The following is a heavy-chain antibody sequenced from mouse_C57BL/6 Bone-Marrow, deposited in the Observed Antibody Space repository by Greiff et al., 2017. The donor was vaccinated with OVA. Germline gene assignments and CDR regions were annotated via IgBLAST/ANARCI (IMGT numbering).Heavy chain of an antibody. CDR3: ASRGYYYGSSWGFAY. D-gene: IGHD1-1*01. CDR2: IYPRSGNT. J-gene: IGHJ3*01. V-gene: IGHV1-81*01. Sequence: VQGVESGAELARPGASVKLSCKASGYTFTSYGISWVKQRTGQGLEWIGEIYPRSGNTYYNEKFKGKATLTADKSSSTAYMELRSLTSEDSAVYFCASRGYYYGSSWGFAYWGQGTLVTVSA. CDR1: GYTFTSYG.